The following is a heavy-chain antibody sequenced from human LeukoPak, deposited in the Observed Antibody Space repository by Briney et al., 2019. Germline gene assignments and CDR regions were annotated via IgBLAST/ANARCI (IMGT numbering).Heavy chain of an antibody. Sequence: GGSLRLSCAASGFTFSDTWMHWVRQVPGEGLEWVSSISSSSSYIYYADSVKGRFTISRDNAKNSLYLQMNSLRAEDTAVYYCAREISDYYDSSGYYFPGCDYWGQGTLVTVSS. CDR3: AREISDYYDSSGYYFPGCDY. D-gene: IGHD3-22*01. J-gene: IGHJ4*02. V-gene: IGHV3-21*01. CDR1: GFTFSDTW. CDR2: ISSSSSYI.